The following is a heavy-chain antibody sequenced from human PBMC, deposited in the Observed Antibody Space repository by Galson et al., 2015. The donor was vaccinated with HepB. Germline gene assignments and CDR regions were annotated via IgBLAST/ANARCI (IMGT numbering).Heavy chain of an antibody. J-gene: IGHJ4*02. CDR2: IIPIFGTA. Sequence: SVKVSCKASGGTFSSYAISWVRQAPGQGLEWMGGIIPIFGTANYAQKFQGRVTITADKSTSTAYMELSSLRSEDTATYYRALIAVAASYYFDYWGQGTLSPSPQ. CDR3: ALIAVAASYYFDY. V-gene: IGHV1-69*06. D-gene: IGHD6-19*01. CDR1: GGTFSSYA.